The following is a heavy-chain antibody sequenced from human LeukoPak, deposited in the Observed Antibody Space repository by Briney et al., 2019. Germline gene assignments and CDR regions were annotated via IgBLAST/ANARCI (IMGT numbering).Heavy chain of an antibody. CDR1: GYSFTSYL. V-gene: IGHV5-51*01. J-gene: IGHJ4*02. CDR3: ARGRYSGYDYGY. Sequence: GESLNISCKCSGYSFTSYLIGWVRPMPGKGLEWMGIIYPGDFDTRYSPSFQGQVTISADKSIRTAYLQWSSLKASDTAMYYCARGRYSGYDYGYWGQGTLVTVSS. D-gene: IGHD5-12*01. CDR2: IYPGDFDT.